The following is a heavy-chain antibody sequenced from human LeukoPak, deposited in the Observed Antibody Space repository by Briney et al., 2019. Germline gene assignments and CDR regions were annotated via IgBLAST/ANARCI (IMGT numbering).Heavy chain of an antibody. Sequence: GGSLRLSCAASGFTFSSYWMSWVRQAPGKGLEWVANIKQDGSEKYYVDSVKGRFTISRDNAKNSLYLQMNSLRAEDTAVYYCARVNYDILTNWFDPWGQGTLVTVSS. D-gene: IGHD3-9*01. V-gene: IGHV3-7*01. J-gene: IGHJ5*02. CDR1: GFTFSSYW. CDR3: ARVNYDILTNWFDP. CDR2: IKQDGSEK.